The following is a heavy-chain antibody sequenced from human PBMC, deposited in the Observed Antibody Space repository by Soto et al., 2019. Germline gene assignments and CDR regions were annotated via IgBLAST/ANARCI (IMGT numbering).Heavy chain of an antibody. CDR1: GYRFTSYW. CDR3: ESPLGERGAPGYAFDI. V-gene: IGHV5-10-1*01. CDR2: IDPSDSYT. J-gene: IGHJ3*02. Sequence: PGESLKISSKGSGYRFTSYWISGVRQMPGKGLEWMGRIDPSDSYTNYSPSFQGHVTISADKSISTAYLQWSSLKASDTAMYYCESPLGERGAPGYAFDIWGQGKMVTV. D-gene: IGHD3-16*01.